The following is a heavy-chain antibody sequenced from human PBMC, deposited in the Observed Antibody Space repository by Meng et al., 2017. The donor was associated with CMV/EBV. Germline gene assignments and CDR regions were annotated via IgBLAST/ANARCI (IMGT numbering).Heavy chain of an antibody. J-gene: IGHJ4*02. CDR2: ILKDGSDK. CDR3: AREDACY. V-gene: IGHV3-30*03. CDR1: GFMFSDYG. Sequence: QGRLAESGGGVVKPGRSLRLSCAVSGFMFSDYGMHWVRQAPGKAPEWVAFILKDGSDKFYRDSVKGRFSISRDNADNSLYLQMNNLRAEDTAVYYCAREDACYWGQGTLVTVSS.